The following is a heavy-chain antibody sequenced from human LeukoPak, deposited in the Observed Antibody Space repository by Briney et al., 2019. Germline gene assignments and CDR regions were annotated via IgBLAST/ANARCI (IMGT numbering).Heavy chain of an antibody. CDR1: GYSFTGYY. V-gene: IGHV1-2*02. J-gene: IGHJ4*02. CDR2: INPDSGGT. CDR3: ARAFRAARALTDY. D-gene: IGHD6-6*01. Sequence: GASVKVSCKASGYSFTGYYMHWVRQAPGPGLEWMGWINPDSGGTNYAQKFQGRVTMTRDTSISTAYMELTRRRSDDTAVYYCARAFRAARALTDYWGQGTLVTVSS.